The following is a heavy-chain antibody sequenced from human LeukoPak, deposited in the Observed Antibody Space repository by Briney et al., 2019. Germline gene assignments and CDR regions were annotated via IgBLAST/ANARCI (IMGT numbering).Heavy chain of an antibody. J-gene: IGHJ6*03. D-gene: IGHD5-12*01. CDR2: ISSSSKYI. V-gene: IGHV3-21*01. CDR1: GFTFRSYS. Sequence: GGSLRLSCAVSGFTFRSYSMNWVRQAPVKGLEWVSSISSSSKYIYDADSVKGRFTISRDNAKNSLYLQMNSLRAEDTAVYYCARGVDPPYYMDVWGKGTTVTVSS. CDR3: ARGVDPPYYMDV.